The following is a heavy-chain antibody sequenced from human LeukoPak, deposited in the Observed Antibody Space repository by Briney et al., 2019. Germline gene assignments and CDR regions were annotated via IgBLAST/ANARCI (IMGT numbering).Heavy chain of an antibody. V-gene: IGHV1-46*01. D-gene: IGHD6-13*01. CDR3: ARVGDIAAAGTEYFQH. CDR2: INPSGGST. CDR1: GYTFTSYD. Sequence: ASVKVSCKASGYTFTSYDINWARQAPGQGLEWMGIINPSGGSTSYAQKFQGRVTMTRDMSTSTVYMELSSLRSEDTAVYYCARVGDIAAAGTEYFQHWGQGTLVTVSS. J-gene: IGHJ1*01.